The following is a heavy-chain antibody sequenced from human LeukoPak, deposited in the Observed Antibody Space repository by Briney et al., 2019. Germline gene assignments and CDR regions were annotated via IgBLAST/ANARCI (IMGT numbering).Heavy chain of an antibody. J-gene: IGHJ2*01. CDR2: ISWNSDSI. Sequence: GGSLRLSCAASGFTFDDYAMHWVRQAPGKGLEWVSGISWNSDSIAYADSVKGRLIISRDNTKNPLYLEMNSLRPEDMALYYCAKDIASRRDGYFDLWGRGTLVTVSS. CDR1: GFTFDDYA. V-gene: IGHV3-9*03. D-gene: IGHD1-1*01. CDR3: AKDIASRRDGYFDL.